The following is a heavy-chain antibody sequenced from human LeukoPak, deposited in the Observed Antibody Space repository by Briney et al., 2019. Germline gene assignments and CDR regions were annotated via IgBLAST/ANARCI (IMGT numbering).Heavy chain of an antibody. CDR2: VDSEDGET. D-gene: IGHD2-15*01. V-gene: IGHV1-69-2*01. Sequence: ASVKVSCRVSGYTFTDYYMHWVQQAPGKGLEWMGLVDSEDGETIYAEKFQGRVTITADTSTDTAYMELSSLRSEDTAVYYCATGRYCSGGSCYLDYWGQGTLVTVSS. CDR1: GYTFTDYY. J-gene: IGHJ4*02. CDR3: ATGRYCSGGSCYLDY.